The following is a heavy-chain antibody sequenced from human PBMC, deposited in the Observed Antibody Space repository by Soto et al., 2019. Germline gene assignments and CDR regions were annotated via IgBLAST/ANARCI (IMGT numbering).Heavy chain of an antibody. D-gene: IGHD7-27*01. J-gene: IGHJ4*02. CDR2: LVLIFLTA. CDR3: TRGLGYSAS. CDR1: GDNFNNYA. V-gene: IGHV1-69*06. Sequence: QVQLVQSGTEVKKPGSSAKVSCQASGDNFNNYAINWVRQAPGQGLEWMGGLVLIFLTANYAQKFQGRVTITADRSTITAYMELSSLISEDTAVYYCTRGLGYSASWGQGTLVNVSS.